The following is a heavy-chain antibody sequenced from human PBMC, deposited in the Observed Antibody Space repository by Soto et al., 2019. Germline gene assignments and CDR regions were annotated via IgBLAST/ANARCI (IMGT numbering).Heavy chain of an antibody. V-gene: IGHV1-18*01. CDR3: ARDTSRGEYDY. Sequence: ASVNVSCQASGYTFTSYGISLVRQAPGQGLEWMGWINVYNGNTNYAQKLQGRVTMTTDTSTSTAYLDLRSLRSDDTAVYFCARDTSRGEYDYWGQGTLVTSPQ. D-gene: IGHD3-10*01. CDR1: GYTFTSYG. J-gene: IGHJ4*02. CDR2: INVYNGNT.